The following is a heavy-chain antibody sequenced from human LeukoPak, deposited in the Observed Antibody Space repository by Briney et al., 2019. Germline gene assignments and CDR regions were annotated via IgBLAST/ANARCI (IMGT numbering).Heavy chain of an antibody. V-gene: IGHV3-48*03. D-gene: IGHD3-10*01. CDR2: ISSRGSTI. CDR1: GLTLSSYE. Sequence: SGGSLRLSCAASGLTLSSYEMNWVRQAPGKGLEWVSYISSRGSTIYYADSVKGRFTISRDNARNSLYLQMNSLRAEDTAVYYCASCMVRGVTLAFDIWGQGTIVTVSS. J-gene: IGHJ3*02. CDR3: ASCMVRGVTLAFDI.